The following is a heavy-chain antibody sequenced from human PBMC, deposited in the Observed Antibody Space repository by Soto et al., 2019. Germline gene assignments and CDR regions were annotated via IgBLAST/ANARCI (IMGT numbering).Heavy chain of an antibody. D-gene: IGHD2-15*01. V-gene: IGHV1-69*13. CDR3: ARRGWLGYCSGGSCHGFDY. J-gene: IGHJ4*02. CDR2: IIPIFGTA. Sequence: GASVNVSSKASGVTFSSYAISWVRQAPGQGLEWMGGIIPIFGTANYAQKFQGRVTITADESTSTAYMELSSLRSEDTAVYYCARRGWLGYCSGGSCHGFDYWGQGTLVTVSS. CDR1: GVTFSSYA.